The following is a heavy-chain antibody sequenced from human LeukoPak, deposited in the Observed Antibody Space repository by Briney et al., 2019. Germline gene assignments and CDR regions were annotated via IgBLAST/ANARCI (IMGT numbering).Heavy chain of an antibody. J-gene: IGHJ6*03. CDR1: GFTFSSYG. CDR3: AKNGDRGAYCSGGSCYPYYYYNMDV. CDR2: ITGSGDST. Sequence: GGTLRLSCAASGFTFSSYGLSWVRQAPGKGLEWVSGITGSGDSTLYADSVKGRFTISRDNSKNTLYLQMNSLRAEDTAIYYCAKNGDRGAYCSGGSCYPYYYYNMDVWGKGTTVTISS. D-gene: IGHD2-15*01. V-gene: IGHV3-23*01.